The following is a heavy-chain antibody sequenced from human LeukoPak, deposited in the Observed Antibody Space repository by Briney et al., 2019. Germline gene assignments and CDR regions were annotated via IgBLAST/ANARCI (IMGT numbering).Heavy chain of an antibody. CDR3: AREEVVSVEPFDY. J-gene: IGHJ4*02. Sequence: SETLSLTCTVSGGSISSYYWSWLRQPAGKGLEWIGRIYTSGSTNYNPSLKSRVTMSVDTSKNQFSLKLSSVTAADTAVYYCAREEVVSVEPFDYWGQGTLVTVSS. CDR1: GGSISSYY. D-gene: IGHD1-1*01. V-gene: IGHV4-4*07. CDR2: IYTSGST.